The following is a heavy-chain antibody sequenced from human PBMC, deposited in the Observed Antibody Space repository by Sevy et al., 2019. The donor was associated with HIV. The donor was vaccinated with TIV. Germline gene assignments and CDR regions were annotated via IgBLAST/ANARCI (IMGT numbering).Heavy chain of an antibody. CDR3: AREGCTKPHDY. CDR2: LSFGCGEI. Sequence: RSLRLSCAASGFTFSKYSMSWVRQPPGKGLQWVSTLSFGCGEINHADSVKGRFTSSRDNSKSSVYLQMNNLRPEDTAVYYCAREGCTKPHDYWGQGTLVTVSS. D-gene: IGHD2-8*01. J-gene: IGHJ4*02. CDR1: GFTFSKYS. V-gene: IGHV3-23*01.